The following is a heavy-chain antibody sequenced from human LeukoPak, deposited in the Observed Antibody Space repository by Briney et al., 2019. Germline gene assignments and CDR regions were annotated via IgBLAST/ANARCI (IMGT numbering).Heavy chain of an antibody. CDR2: ITSGSSYI. CDR3: ASGYCSGTSCYGGDAFDI. V-gene: IGHV3-21*01. D-gene: IGHD2-2*03. CDR1: GSTLNTYS. J-gene: IGHJ3*02. Sequence: KPGRSLRLSRAPSGSTLNTYSINCGRHPAGKWMEWVSSITSGSSYIYYADSVKGRFTIARDNDKNSLYLQMNSLRAEDTALYYCASGYCSGTSCYGGDAFDIGGQGTMVTVSS.